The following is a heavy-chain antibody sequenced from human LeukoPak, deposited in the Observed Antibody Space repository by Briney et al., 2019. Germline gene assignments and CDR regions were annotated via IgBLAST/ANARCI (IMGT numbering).Heavy chain of an antibody. CDR2: IYGGGST. CDR3: ARDRWLRFGGGGYYYGMDV. D-gene: IGHD5-12*01. CDR1: GFTVSSNY. Sequence: GGSLRLSCAASGFTVSSNYMSWVRQAPGKGLEWVSVIYGGGSTYYADSVKGRFTISRDNSKNTLYLQMNSLRAEDTAVYYCARDRWLRFGGGGYYYGMDVWGQGTTVTVSS. J-gene: IGHJ6*02. V-gene: IGHV3-66*01.